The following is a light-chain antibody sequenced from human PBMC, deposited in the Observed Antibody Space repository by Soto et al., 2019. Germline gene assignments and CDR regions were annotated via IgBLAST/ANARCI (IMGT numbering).Light chain of an antibody. Sequence: IVMTQSPATLSVSPGERATLSCRASQYIGSNLAWYQQKPGQAPRLLIYGASTRATGIPARFSGSGSGTEFTVTISSLQSEDFAVYYCEQYNNWPITFGQGTRLEIK. CDR1: QYIGSN. CDR3: EQYNNWPIT. J-gene: IGKJ5*01. V-gene: IGKV3-15*01. CDR2: GAS.